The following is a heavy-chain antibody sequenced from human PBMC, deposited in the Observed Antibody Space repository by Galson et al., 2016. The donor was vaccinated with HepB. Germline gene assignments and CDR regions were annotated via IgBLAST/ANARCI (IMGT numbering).Heavy chain of an antibody. CDR3: EYFQH. CDR1: GFTLSSYA. D-gene: IGHD3-10*01. J-gene: IGHJ1*01. CDR2: ISSNGGST. Sequence: SLRLSCAASGFTLSSYAMHWVRQAPGKGLEYVSAISSNGGSTYYADSVKGRFTISRDNSKNTAVYYCVKRVTMVRGVIITEYFQHWGQGTLVTVSS. V-gene: IGHV3-64D*06.